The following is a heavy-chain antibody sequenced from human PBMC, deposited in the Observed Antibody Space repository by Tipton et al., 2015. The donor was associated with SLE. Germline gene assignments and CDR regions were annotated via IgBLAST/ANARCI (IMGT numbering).Heavy chain of an antibody. CDR1: GYSISSDYY. J-gene: IGHJ4*02. V-gene: IGHV4-38-2*02. CDR3: ARGGYCRSASCYRFDS. Sequence: TLSLTCTVSGYSISSDYYWGWVRQPPGKGLEWIGSVYHSGSTYYNPSLKSRVTISVDTSKNQFSLKLNSVTAADTAVYYCARGGYCRSASCYRFDSWGQGTLVTVTS. CDR2: VYHSGST. D-gene: IGHD2-2*02.